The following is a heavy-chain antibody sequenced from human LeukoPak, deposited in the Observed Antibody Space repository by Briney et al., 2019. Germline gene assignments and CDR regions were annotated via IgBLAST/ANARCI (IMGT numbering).Heavy chain of an antibody. V-gene: IGHV3-21*01. Sequence: GSLRLSCAASGFTFSSYSMNWVRQAPGKGLEWVSSISSRSSYIYYAESVKGRFTISRDNAKNSLYLQMNSLRAEDTAVYYCARTPTPYCGGDRYDFDYWGQGTRVTVSS. CDR3: ARTPTPYCGGDRYDFDY. CDR2: ISSRSSYI. D-gene: IGHD2-21*02. CDR1: GFTFSSYS. J-gene: IGHJ4*02.